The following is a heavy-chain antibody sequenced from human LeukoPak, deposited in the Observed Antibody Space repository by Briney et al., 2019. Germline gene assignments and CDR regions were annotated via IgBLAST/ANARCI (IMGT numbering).Heavy chain of an antibody. D-gene: IGHD6-13*01. V-gene: IGHV7-4-1*02. J-gene: IGHJ6*03. Sequence: GASVKVSCKASGYTFTSYAMNWVRQAPGQGLEWMGWINTNTGNPTYAQGFTGRFVFSLDTSVSTAYLQISSLKAEDTAVYYCARVRAFAAAAGTWYYYYYYMDVWGKGTTVTVSS. CDR3: ARVRAFAAAAGTWYYYYYYMDV. CDR2: INTNTGNP. CDR1: GYTFTSYA.